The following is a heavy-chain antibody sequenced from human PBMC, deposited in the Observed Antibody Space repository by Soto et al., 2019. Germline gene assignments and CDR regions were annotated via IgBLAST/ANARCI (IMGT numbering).Heavy chain of an antibody. D-gene: IGHD3-16*01. CDR1: GYTFTSYA. CDR2: INAGNGNR. Sequence: QVQLVQSGAEEKKPGASVKVSCKASGYTFTSYAMHWVRQAPGQRLEWMGWINAGNGNRKYSQKFQGRVTITRDTDASTAYMELSSLRSEDTAVYYCARDDYYIWGQGTMVTVSS. CDR3: ARDDYYI. V-gene: IGHV1-3*05. J-gene: IGHJ3*02.